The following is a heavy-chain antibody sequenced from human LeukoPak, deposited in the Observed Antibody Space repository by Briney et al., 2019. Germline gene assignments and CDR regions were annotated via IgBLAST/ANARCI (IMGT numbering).Heavy chain of an antibody. D-gene: IGHD3-22*01. CDR2: MSSAGNAM. J-gene: IGHJ4*02. Sequence: GRSLRLSCAASGFTFTAYLIHWVRQAPGKGLEWVAVMSSAGNAMFYADSVKGRFTISRDNSKNTLYLQMNSLRAEDTAVYYCVRESEYYFDHSASFDYWGQGTLVTVSS. CDR1: GFTFTAYL. V-gene: IGHV3-30-3*01. CDR3: VRESEYYFDHSASFDY.